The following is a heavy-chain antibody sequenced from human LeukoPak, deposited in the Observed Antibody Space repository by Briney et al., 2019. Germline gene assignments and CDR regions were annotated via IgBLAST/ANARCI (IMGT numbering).Heavy chain of an antibody. CDR3: ARGNTAMVTL. CDR2: ISYDGSNE. D-gene: IGHD5-18*01. CDR1: GFTFSSYV. J-gene: IGHJ4*02. Sequence: GGSLRLSCAASGFTFSSYVMHWVRQAPGKGLEWVAIISYDGSNEYYADSVKGRFTISRDNSKNTLYLQMNSLRAEDTAVYYCARGNTAMVTLWGQGTLVTVSS. V-gene: IGHV3-30*04.